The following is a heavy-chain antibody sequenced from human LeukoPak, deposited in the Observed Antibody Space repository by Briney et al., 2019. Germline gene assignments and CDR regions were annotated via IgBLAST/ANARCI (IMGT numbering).Heavy chain of an antibody. CDR2: IKQDGSEK. J-gene: IGHJ5*01. CDR3: AKEGAYPIITYDS. V-gene: IGHV3-7*01. CDR1: GFTFSNYW. Sequence: GGSLRLSCAASGFTFSNYWMNWLRQAPGKGLEWVANIKQDGSEKYYVDSVKGRFTISRDNAKNSLYLQMNSLRAEDAGVYYCAKEGAYPIITYDSWGQGTLVTVSS. D-gene: IGHD1-14*01.